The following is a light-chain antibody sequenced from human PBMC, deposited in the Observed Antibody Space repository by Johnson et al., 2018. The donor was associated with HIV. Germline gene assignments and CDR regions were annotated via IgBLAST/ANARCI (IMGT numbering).Light chain of an antibody. CDR3: GTWDNSLSANV. J-gene: IGLJ1*01. CDR2: ENN. Sequence: QSVLTQPPSVSAAPGQEVTISCSGSSSNIGHNFVSWYQQLPGAAPKLLIYENNKRPSGIPDRFSGSKSGTSATLGITGLQTGDEADYYCGTWDNSLSANVFGTGTKVTVL. CDR1: SSNIGHNF. V-gene: IGLV1-51*02.